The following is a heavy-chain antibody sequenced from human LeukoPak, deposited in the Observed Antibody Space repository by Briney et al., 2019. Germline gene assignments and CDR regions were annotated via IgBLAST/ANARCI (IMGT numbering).Heavy chain of an antibody. Sequence: QPGGSLRLSCAAPGFTFSNSWMHWVRQAPGKGLVWISLINTDGSTTIYADSVKGRFTISRDNAKNTLYLQMNSLRPEDTAVYYCARREGSGWYYFDYWGQGTLVTVSS. D-gene: IGHD6-19*01. J-gene: IGHJ4*02. CDR2: INTDGSTT. CDR1: GFTFSNSW. V-gene: IGHV3-74*01. CDR3: ARREGSGWYYFDY.